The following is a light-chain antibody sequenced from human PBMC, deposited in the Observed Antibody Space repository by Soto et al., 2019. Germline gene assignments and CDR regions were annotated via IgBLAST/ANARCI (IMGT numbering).Light chain of an antibody. J-gene: IGLJ2*01. V-gene: IGLV1-44*01. CDR1: SSNIGTNT. CDR2: SNN. Sequence: QSVLTQPPSASGTPGQGVTISCSGSSSNIGTNTVNWYQQLPGTAPKLLIYSNNQRPSGVPDRFSGSKSGTSASLAISGLQSEDEADYYCAAWDDSLHGAVFGGGTQLTVL. CDR3: AAWDDSLHGAV.